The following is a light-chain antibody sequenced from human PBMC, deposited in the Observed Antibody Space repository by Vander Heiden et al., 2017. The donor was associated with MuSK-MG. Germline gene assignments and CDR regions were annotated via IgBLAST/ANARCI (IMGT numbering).Light chain of an antibody. CDR1: KLGDKY. CDR3: QAWDSSSVV. Sequence: SYELTQPPSVSVSPGQTASITCSGDKLGDKYASWYQQKPGQSPVLVIYQDSRRPAGIPERFSGSNSGTTATLTIGGTQTRDEDDYYCQAWDSSSVVFGGGTKLTVL. V-gene: IGLV3-1*01. J-gene: IGLJ2*01. CDR2: QDS.